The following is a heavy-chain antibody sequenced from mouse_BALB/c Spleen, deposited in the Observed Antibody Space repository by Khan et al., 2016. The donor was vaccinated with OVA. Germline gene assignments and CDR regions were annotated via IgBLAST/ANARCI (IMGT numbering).Heavy chain of an antibody. V-gene: IGHV5-4*02. D-gene: IGHD2-13*01. CDR2: ISDVGSYI. Sequence: EVELVESGGGLVKPGGSLKLSCEASGFTFSDYYMYWVRQTPEKRLEWVATISDVGSYIYYLDNVKGRFTISRDNAKNNLYLQMNSLKSEDTAMYYCIRGYYGDPFAYWGHVTLVAVSA. CDR1: GFTFSDYY. CDR3: IRGYYGDPFAY. J-gene: IGHJ3*01.